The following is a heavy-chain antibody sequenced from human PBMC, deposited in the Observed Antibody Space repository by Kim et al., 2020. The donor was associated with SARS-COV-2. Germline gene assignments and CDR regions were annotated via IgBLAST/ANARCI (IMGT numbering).Heavy chain of an antibody. Sequence: ASVKVSCKASGYTFTGYYMHWVRQAPGQWLEWMGRINPNSGGTNYAQKFQGRVTMTRDTSISTAYMELSRLRSDDTAVYYCARGGAAAVYYYYYGMDVWGQGTTVTVSS. CDR1: GYTFTGYY. D-gene: IGHD6-13*01. J-gene: IGHJ6*02. CDR3: ARGGAAAVYYYYYGMDV. V-gene: IGHV1-2*06. CDR2: INPNSGGT.